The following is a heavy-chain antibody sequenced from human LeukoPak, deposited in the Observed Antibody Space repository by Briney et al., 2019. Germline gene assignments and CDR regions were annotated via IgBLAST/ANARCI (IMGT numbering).Heavy chain of an antibody. CDR1: GGSISSSSYY. V-gene: IGHV4-39*07. CDR2: IYYSGST. CDR3: ARDPVRKSYDFWSGYYPAKFDY. J-gene: IGHJ4*02. Sequence: PSETLSLTCTVSGGSISSSSYYWGWIRQPPGKGLEWIGSIYYSGSTYYNPSLKSRVTISVDTSKNQFSLKLSSVTATDTAVYYCARDPVRKSYDFWSGYYPAKFDYWGQGTLVTVSS. D-gene: IGHD3-3*01.